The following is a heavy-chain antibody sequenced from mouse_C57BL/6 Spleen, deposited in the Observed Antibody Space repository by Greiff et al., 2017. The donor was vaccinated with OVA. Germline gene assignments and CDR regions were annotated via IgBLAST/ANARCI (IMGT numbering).Heavy chain of an antibody. Sequence: EVQRVESGGGLVKPGGSLKLSCAASGFTFSSYAMAWVGQTPEKRLEWVATISDGGSYTYYPDDVKGRFTISRDNAKNNLYLQMSHLKSEDTAMYYCAREFAYWGQGTMVTVSA. CDR3: AREFAY. J-gene: IGHJ3*01. CDR2: ISDGGSYT. CDR1: GFTFSSYA. V-gene: IGHV5-4*01.